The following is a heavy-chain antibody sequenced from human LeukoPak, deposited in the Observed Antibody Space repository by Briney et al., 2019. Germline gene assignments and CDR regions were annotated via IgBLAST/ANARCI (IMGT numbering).Heavy chain of an antibody. CDR2: INPSGGST. CDR3: ASSDAVAGTLPPY. J-gene: IGHJ4*02. Sequence: ASAKVSCKASGYTFTSYYMHWVRQAPGQGLEWMGIINPSGGSTSYAQKFQGRVTMTRDASTSTVYMELSSLRSEDTAVYYCASSDAVAGTLPPYWGQGTLVTVSS. D-gene: IGHD6-19*01. V-gene: IGHV1-46*01. CDR1: GYTFTSYY.